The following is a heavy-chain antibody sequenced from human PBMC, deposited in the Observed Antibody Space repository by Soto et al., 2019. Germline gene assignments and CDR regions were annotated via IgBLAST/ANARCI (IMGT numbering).Heavy chain of an antibody. Sequence: EVQLVESGGGLVQPGGSLRLSCAASGFTVSSNYMSWVRQAPGKGLEWVSVIYSGGSTYYADSVKGRFTISRDNSKNTLYLQMNSLRAEDTAVYYCARDRGGYYYYGMDVWGQGTTVTASS. CDR1: GFTVSSNY. D-gene: IGHD3-10*01. CDR3: ARDRGGYYYYGMDV. CDR2: IYSGGST. V-gene: IGHV3-66*01. J-gene: IGHJ6*02.